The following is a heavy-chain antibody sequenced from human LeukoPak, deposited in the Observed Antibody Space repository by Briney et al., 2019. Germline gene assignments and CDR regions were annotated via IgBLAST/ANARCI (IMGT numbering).Heavy chain of an antibody. D-gene: IGHD2-15*01. J-gene: IGHJ4*02. V-gene: IGHV3-48*01. CDR2: ISSSSSTI. Sequence: GGSLRLSCAASGFTFSSYSMNWVRQAPGKGLEWVSYISSSSSTIYYADSVKGRFTISRDNSKNTLYLQMNSLSAEDTAFYYCAKDGCSGGYCYSDYWGQGTLVTVSS. CDR1: GFTFSSYS. CDR3: AKDGCSGGYCYSDY.